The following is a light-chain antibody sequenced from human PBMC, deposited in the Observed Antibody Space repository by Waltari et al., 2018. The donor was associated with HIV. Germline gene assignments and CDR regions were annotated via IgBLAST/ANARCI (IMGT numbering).Light chain of an antibody. CDR2: YKSDSDK. Sequence: QAVLTQPSSLSASPGASASLTCTLRSGINVGTYRIYWYQQKPGSPPQYLLRYKSDSDKQQGSGGPSRFSGSKDASANAGILLISGLQSEDEAYYYCMIWHSSAWVFGGGTKLTVL. CDR1: SGINVGTYR. CDR3: MIWHSSAWV. V-gene: IGLV5-45*02. J-gene: IGLJ3*02.